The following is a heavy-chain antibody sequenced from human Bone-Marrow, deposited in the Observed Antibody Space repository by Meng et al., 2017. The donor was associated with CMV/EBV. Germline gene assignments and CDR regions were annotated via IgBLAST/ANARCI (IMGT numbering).Heavy chain of an antibody. V-gene: IGHV4-59*01. CDR2: IYYSGST. D-gene: IGHD1-26*01. Sequence: SETLSLTCTVSGGPISSYSWSWIRQPPGKGLEWIGYIYYSGSTNYNPSLKSRVTISVDTSKNQFSLKLNSVTAADTAVYYCARIPKYSGSYSHYYYYGMDVWGQGTTVTVSS. CDR1: GGPISSYS. J-gene: IGHJ6*02. CDR3: ARIPKYSGSYSHYYYYGMDV.